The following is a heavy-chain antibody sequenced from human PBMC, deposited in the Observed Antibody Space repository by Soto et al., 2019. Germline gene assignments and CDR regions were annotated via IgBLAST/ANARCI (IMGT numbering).Heavy chain of an antibody. D-gene: IGHD5-12*01. CDR3: ARRGYSGYDPYGMDV. CDR2: IIPIFGTA. V-gene: IGHV1-69*13. CDR1: GGTFSSYA. Sequence: SVKVSCKASGGTFSSYAISWVRQAPGQGLEWMGGIIPIFGTANYAQKFQGRVTITVDESTSTAYMELSSLRSEDMAVYYCARRGYSGYDPYGMDVWGQGTTVTVSS. J-gene: IGHJ6*02.